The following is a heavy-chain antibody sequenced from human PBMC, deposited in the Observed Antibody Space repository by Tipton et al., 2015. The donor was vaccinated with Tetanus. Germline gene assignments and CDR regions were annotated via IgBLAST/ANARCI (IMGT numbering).Heavy chain of an antibody. V-gene: IGHV4-61*01. J-gene: IGHJ6*02. CDR2: IYYSGST. D-gene: IGHD3-10*01. Sequence: TLSLTCTVSGGSASSGSYYWSWIRQPPGKGLEWIGYIYYSGSTNYNPSLKSRVTISVDTSKNQFSLKLSSVTAADTAVYYCARGARPGYYYYGMDVWGQGTTVTVSS. CDR1: GGSASSGSYY. CDR3: ARGARPGYYYYGMDV.